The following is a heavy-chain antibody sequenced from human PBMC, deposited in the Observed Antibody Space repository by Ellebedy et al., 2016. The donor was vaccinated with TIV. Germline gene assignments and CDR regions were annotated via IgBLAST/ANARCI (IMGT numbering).Heavy chain of an antibody. J-gene: IGHJ6*02. CDR3: ARVRRGSSGMDV. CDR2: INPDSGGT. V-gene: IGHV1-2*02. D-gene: IGHD6-13*01. CDR1: GYTFTAYY. Sequence: ASVKVSCKASGYTFTAYYMHWVRQAPGQGLDWMGWINPDSGGTNFAQKFQGRVTMTRDTSINTVYMELNRLESDDTAVYYCARVRRGSSGMDVWGQGTTVTVSS.